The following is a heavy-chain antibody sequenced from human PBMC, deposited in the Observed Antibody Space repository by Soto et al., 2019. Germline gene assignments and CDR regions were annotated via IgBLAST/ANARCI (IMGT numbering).Heavy chain of an antibody. J-gene: IGHJ6*02. Sequence: QVQLVQSGAEVKKPGSSVKVSCKASGGTFSSYTISWVRQAPGQGLEWMGRIIPILGIANYAQKFQGRVTITADKSTSTAYMELSSLRSEDTAVYYCASLDSSSWNYYYYGMDVWGQGTTVTVSS. CDR3: ASLDSSSWNYYYYGMDV. CDR2: IIPILGIA. V-gene: IGHV1-69*02. CDR1: GGTFSSYT. D-gene: IGHD6-13*01.